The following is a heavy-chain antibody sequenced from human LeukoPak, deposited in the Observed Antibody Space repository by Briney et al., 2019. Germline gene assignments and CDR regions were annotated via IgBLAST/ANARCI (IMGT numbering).Heavy chain of an antibody. V-gene: IGHV1-2*02. CDR2: INPNSGGT. CDR1: GYTFTGYY. D-gene: IGHD3-10*01. CDR3: ARYYGSGSYYNGIDY. J-gene: IGHJ4*02. Sequence: ASVKVSCKASGYTFTGYYMHWVRQAPGQGLEWMGWINPNSGGTNYAQKFQGRVTMTRDTSISTAYMELSRLRSDDMAVYYCARYYGSGSYYNGIDYWGQGTLVTVSS.